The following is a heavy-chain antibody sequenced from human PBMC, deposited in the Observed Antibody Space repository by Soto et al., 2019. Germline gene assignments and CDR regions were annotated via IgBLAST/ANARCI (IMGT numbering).Heavy chain of an antibody. J-gene: IGHJ4*01. V-gene: IGHV3-23*01. CDR1: GFTLSSYA. CDR3: PKDSIGY. D-gene: IGHD3-3*02. CDR2: ISGSGGST. Sequence: GRSLRLSCAASGFTLSSYAMSWVRQASRKGLEWVSAISGSGGSTYYADSVKGRFTISRDNSKNTLYLQMNSLRTTHPAVYYSPKDSIGYWGQGTLVTVSS.